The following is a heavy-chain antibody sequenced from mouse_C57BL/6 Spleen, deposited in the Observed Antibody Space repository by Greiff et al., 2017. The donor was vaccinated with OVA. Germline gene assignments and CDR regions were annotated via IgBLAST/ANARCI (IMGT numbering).Heavy chain of an antibody. J-gene: IGHJ4*01. D-gene: IGHD2-4*01. CDR3: ARQGGYDYEGYAMDY. CDR1: GFTFSSYG. CDR2: ISSGGSYT. Sequence: EVQRVESGGDLVKPGGSLKLSCAASGFTFSSYGMSWVRQTPDKRLEWVATISSGGSYTYYPDSVKGRFTISRDNAKNTLYLQMSSLKSEDTAMYYCARQGGYDYEGYAMDYWGQGTSVTVSS. V-gene: IGHV5-6*01.